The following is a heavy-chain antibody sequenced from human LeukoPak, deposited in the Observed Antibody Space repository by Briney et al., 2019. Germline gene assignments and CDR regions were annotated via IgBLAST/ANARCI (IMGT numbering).Heavy chain of an antibody. Sequence: PSETLSLTCTVSGGSIDTYYWSWIRQPPGKGLEWIGYIYSSGSTNYNPSLKSRVTISVDTSKNQFSLNLASVTAADTAVYYCARGGHYYDSSGYYYFDYWGQGTLVTVS. D-gene: IGHD3-22*01. CDR3: ARGGHYYDSSGYYYFDY. J-gene: IGHJ4*02. V-gene: IGHV4-59*13. CDR1: GGSIDTYY. CDR2: IYSSGST.